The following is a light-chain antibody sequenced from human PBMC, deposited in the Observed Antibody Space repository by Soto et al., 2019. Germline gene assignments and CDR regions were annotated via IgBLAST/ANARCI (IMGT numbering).Light chain of an antibody. CDR1: SSDVGFYKY. CDR2: EVS. Sequence: QSVLTQPASVSGSPGQSITISCIGTSSDVGFYKYVSWYQQQPGKAPKLLIYEVSNRPSGVSNRFSGSKSGNTASLTISGLQPEDEADYYCSSYTSSNTSVFGTGTKLTVL. V-gene: IGLV2-14*01. J-gene: IGLJ1*01. CDR3: SSYTSSNTSV.